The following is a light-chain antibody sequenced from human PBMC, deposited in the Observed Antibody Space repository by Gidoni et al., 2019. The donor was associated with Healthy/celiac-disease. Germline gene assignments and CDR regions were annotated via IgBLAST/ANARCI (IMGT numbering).Light chain of an antibody. CDR1: QSIRSW. CDR3: QQYNSYPVT. Sequence: DIQMTQSPSTLSASVGDRVTITCRARQSIRSWLAWYQQKPGKAPKLLSYKASSLESGVPARFSGSGSGTEFTLTISSLQPDDFETYYCQQYNSYPVTFGQGTKVEIK. CDR2: KAS. J-gene: IGKJ1*01. V-gene: IGKV1-5*03.